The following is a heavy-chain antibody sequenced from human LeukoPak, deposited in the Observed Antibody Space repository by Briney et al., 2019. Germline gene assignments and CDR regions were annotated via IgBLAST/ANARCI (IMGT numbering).Heavy chain of an antibody. D-gene: IGHD3-22*01. CDR2: ISGSGGST. CDR3: AKERVVVVTTTGCWFDP. J-gene: IGHJ5*02. CDR1: GFTFSSYA. V-gene: IGHV3-23*01. Sequence: GGSLRLSCAASGFTFSSYAMSWVRQAPGKGLEWVSAISGSGGSTYYADSVKGRFTISRYNSKNTLYLQMNSLRAEDTAVYYCAKERVVVVTTTGCWFDPWGQGTLVTVSS.